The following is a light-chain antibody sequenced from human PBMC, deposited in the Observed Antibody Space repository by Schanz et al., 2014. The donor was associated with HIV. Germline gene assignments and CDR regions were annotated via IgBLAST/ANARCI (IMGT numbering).Light chain of an antibody. CDR2: GAS. CDR3: QHYGDSRGT. J-gene: IGKJ4*02. Sequence: EIVLTQSPGSLSLSPGERATLSCRASQSLGGSQLAWYQHKPGQAPRLLIYGASNRATGIPDRFSGGGSGTDFTLTISRVEPEDYAVYYCQHYGDSRGTFGGGTKVEIK. V-gene: IGKV3-20*01. CDR1: QSLGGSQ.